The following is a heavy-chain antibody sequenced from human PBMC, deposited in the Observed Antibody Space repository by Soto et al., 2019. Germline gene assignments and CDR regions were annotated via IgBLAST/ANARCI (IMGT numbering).Heavy chain of an antibody. V-gene: IGHV3-30*14. D-gene: IGHD2-15*01. J-gene: IGHJ6*02. Sequence: QVQLVESGGGVVQPARSLRLSCAACGFNPTTYTSYWVRQPPDMGLERVALISYDENNKKYADSAKDRFTISRDNSGSAVYLHVNHLTSEDTAVYYCARGGRRECRGGGCYSGYYGMDVWGQGTTVTVSS. CDR3: ARGGRRECRGGGCYSGYYGMDV. CDR2: ISYDENNK. CDR1: GFNPTTYT.